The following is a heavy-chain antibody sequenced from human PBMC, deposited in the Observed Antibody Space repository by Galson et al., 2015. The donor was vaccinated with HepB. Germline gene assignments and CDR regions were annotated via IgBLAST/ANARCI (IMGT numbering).Heavy chain of an antibody. CDR3: TRGLDYYDSSGFIREDY. V-gene: IGHV3-21*01. Sequence: SLRLSCAASGFTFSSYSMNWVRQAPGKGLEWVSSISSSSSYIYYADSVKGRFTISRDNAKNSLYLQMNSLRAEDTAVYYCTRGLDYYDSSGFIREDYWGQGTLVTVSS. CDR2: ISSSSSYI. D-gene: IGHD3-22*01. CDR1: GFTFSSYS. J-gene: IGHJ4*02.